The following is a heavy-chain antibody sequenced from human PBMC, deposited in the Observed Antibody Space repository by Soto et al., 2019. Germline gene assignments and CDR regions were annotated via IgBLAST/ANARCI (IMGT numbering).Heavy chain of an antibody. J-gene: IGHJ5*01. CDR1: GYTFTSYG. CDR3: ARGSLALPGTEFDS. V-gene: IGHV1-18*04. Sequence: ASVKVSCKASGYTFTSYGISWVRQAPGQGLEWMGWISAYNGNTNYAQKLQGRGTMTTDTSTSTAYMELRSLRSDYTAVYYCARGSLALPGTEFDSWGQGTLVTVSS. D-gene: IGHD6-19*01. CDR2: ISAYNGNT.